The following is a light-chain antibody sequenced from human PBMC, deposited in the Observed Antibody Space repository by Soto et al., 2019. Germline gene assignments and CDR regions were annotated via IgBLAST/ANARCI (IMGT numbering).Light chain of an antibody. J-gene: IGLJ2*01. V-gene: IGLV3-21*04. CDR1: NIAGKS. Sequence: SYVVTQSPSVSVAPGQTATITCGGNNIAGKSVHWYQQRPGQAPVLIMYYDTDRPSGIPERISGSNSGNTATLTIARVEAGDEADYYCQVWDSNSDQLVFGGGTKLTVL. CDR2: YDT. CDR3: QVWDSNSDQLV.